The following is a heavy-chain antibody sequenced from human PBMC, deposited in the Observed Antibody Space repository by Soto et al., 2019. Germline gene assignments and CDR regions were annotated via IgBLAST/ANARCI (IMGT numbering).Heavy chain of an antibody. V-gene: IGHV3-30-3*01. CDR1: GFTFSSYA. Sequence: QVQLVESGGGVVQPGRSLRLSCAASGFTFSSYAMHWVRQAPGKGLEWVAGISYDGSNKYYADSVKGRFTISRDNSKNTLYLQRNSLRGEDTAVYYCARGQYYYGSGRYTYYYYGIDVWGQGTTVTVSS. D-gene: IGHD3-10*01. CDR2: ISYDGSNK. CDR3: ARGQYYYGSGRYTYYYYGIDV. J-gene: IGHJ6*02.